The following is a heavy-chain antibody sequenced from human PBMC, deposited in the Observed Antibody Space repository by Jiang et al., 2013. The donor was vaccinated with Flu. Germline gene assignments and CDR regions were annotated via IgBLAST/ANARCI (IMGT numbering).Heavy chain of an antibody. Sequence: LLKPSETLSLTCAVYGGSFSGYYWSWIRQPPGKGLERIGEINHSGSTNYNPSLKSRVTISVDTSKNQFSLKLSSVTAADTAVYYCASGQRWYDFWSGYYKGTNYFDYWGQGTLVTVSS. D-gene: IGHD3-3*01. J-gene: IGHJ4*02. CDR1: GGSFSGYY. V-gene: IGHV4-34*01. CDR3: ASGQRWYDFWSGYYKGTNYFDY. CDR2: INHSGST.